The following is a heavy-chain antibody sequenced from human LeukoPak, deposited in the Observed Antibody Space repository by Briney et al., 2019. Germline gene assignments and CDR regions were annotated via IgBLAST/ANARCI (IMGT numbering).Heavy chain of an antibody. V-gene: IGHV1-18*01. J-gene: IGHJ5*02. CDR2: ISAYNGNT. Sequence: ASVKVSCKASGYTFTSYGISWVRQAPGQGLEWMGWISAYNGNTNYAQKLQGRVTMTTDTSTGTAYMELSRLRSDDTAVYYCAKDPYELAARRREPYNWFDPWGQGTLVTVSS. CDR1: GYTFTSYG. CDR3: AKDPYELAARRREPYNWFDP. D-gene: IGHD6-6*01.